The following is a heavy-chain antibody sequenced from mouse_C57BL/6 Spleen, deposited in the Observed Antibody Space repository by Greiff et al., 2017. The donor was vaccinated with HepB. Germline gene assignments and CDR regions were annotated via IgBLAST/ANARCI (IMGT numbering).Heavy chain of an antibody. Sequence: QVQLQQSGPELVKPGASVKFSCKASGYAFSSSWMHWVKQRPGQGLEWIGRIYPGNGDTNYNGKFKGKATLTADKSSSTAYMQLSSLTSEDSAVYFCARKDYDGSSHGYFDVWGTGTTVTVSS. D-gene: IGHD1-1*01. V-gene: IGHV1-82*01. CDR1: GYAFSSSW. CDR3: ARKDYDGSSHGYFDV. CDR2: IYPGNGDT. J-gene: IGHJ1*03.